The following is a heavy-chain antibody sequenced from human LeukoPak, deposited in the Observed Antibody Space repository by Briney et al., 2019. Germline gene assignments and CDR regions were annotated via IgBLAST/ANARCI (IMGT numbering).Heavy chain of an antibody. J-gene: IGHJ4*02. CDR3: ATPDFYGDCLL. CDR1: GFTFSSYE. CDR2: ISSSSSYI. D-gene: IGHD4-17*01. V-gene: IGHV3-21*01. Sequence: GGSLRLSCAASGFTFSSYEMNWVRQAPGKGLEWVSSISSSSSYIYYADSVKGRFTISRDNAKNSLYLQMNSLRAEDTAVYYCATPDFYGDCLLWGQGTLVTVSS.